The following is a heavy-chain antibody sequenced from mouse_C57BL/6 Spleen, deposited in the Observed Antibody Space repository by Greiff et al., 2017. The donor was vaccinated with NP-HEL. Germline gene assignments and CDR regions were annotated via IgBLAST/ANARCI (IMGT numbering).Heavy chain of an antibody. Sequence: EVKLMESGGGLVKPGGSLKLSCAASGFTFSDYGMHWVRQAPEKGLEWVAYISSGSSTIYYADTVKGRFTISRDNAKNTLFLQRTSLRSEDTAMYYCARIYYDYDYYAMDYWGQGTSVTVSS. CDR3: ARIYYDYDYYAMDY. CDR1: GFTFSDYG. J-gene: IGHJ4*01. V-gene: IGHV5-17*01. CDR2: ISSGSSTI. D-gene: IGHD2-4*01.